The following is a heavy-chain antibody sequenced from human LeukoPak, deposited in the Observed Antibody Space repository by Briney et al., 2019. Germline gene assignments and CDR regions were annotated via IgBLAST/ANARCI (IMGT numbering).Heavy chain of an antibody. CDR1: GFTFGGYW. CDR2: INPDGSIK. J-gene: IGHJ4*02. Sequence: GGSLRLSCEASGFTFGGYWMSWVRQAPGRGLEWVANINPDGSIKYYVDSIKGRFTISRDNAKTSLSLQMNSLRAEGTAVYYCASGFLQWLYWGQGTLVTVSS. D-gene: IGHD3-3*01. V-gene: IGHV3-7*01. CDR3: ASGFLQWLY.